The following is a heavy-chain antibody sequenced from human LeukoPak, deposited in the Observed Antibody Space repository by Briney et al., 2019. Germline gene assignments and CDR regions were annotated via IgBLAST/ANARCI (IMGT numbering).Heavy chain of an antibody. Sequence: GGSLRLSCGASGLTFSTYSMNWVRQAPGKGLEWVSYISSDSGTIYYADSVKGRFTISRDNAKNSLYLQMNSLRAEDTAVYYCANDYDFWSGYFDYWGQGTLVTVSS. CDR1: GLTFSTYS. CDR3: ANDYDFWSGYFDY. D-gene: IGHD3-3*01. J-gene: IGHJ4*02. CDR2: ISSDSGTI. V-gene: IGHV3-48*01.